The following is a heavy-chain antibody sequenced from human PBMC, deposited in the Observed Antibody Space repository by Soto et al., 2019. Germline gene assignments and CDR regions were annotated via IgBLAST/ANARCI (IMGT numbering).Heavy chain of an antibody. V-gene: IGHV1-58*02. J-gene: IGHJ5*02. Sequence: QMQLVQSGPEVKKPGTSVKVSFKASGFTFTSSAMQWVRQARGQRLEWVGWIVVGSCNTNYAQKFQERVTITRDMSTSTAYMELSSLRSEDTSVYYCAADRRFGELTNWFDPWGQGTLVTVSA. CDR2: IVVGSCNT. D-gene: IGHD3-10*01. CDR3: AADRRFGELTNWFDP. CDR1: GFTFTSSA.